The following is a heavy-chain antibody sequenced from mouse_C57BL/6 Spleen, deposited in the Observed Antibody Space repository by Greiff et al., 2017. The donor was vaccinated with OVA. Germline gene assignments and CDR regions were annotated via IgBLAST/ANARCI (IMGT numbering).Heavy chain of an antibody. D-gene: IGHD2-5*01. CDR1: GYTFTDYN. J-gene: IGHJ2*01. V-gene: IGHV1-22*01. Sequence: DVKLVESGPELVKPGASVKMSCKASGYTFTDYNMHWVKQSHGKSLEWIGYINPNNGGTSYNQKFKGKATLTVNKSSSTAYMELRSLTSEDSAVYYCARHYSNYFDYWGQGTTLTVSS. CDR2: INPNNGGT. CDR3: ARHYSNYFDY.